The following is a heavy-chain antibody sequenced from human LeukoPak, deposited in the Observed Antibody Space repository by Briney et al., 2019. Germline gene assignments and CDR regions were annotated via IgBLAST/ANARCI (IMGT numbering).Heavy chain of an antibody. Sequence: PPETLSLTCSVSGGSISSYYWSWIRQPPGKGLEWIGYIYYSGSTNYNPSLKSRVTISVDTSKNQFSLKLSSVTAADTAVYYCARAVADYYGSGDHFDYWGQGTLVTVSS. CDR2: IYYSGST. D-gene: IGHD3-10*01. J-gene: IGHJ4*02. CDR3: ARAVADYYGSGDHFDY. CDR1: GGSISSYY. V-gene: IGHV4-59*01.